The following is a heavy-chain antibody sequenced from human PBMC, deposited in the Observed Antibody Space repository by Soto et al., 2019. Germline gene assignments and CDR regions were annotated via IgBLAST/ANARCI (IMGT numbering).Heavy chain of an antibody. D-gene: IGHD3-9*01. Sequence: QVQLVQSGAEVKKPGSSVKVSCKASGGTFTNYTISWVRQAPGQGLEWMGGIIPMFGTTNHAQKFQGRVTINANKSTTTAHMELSSLRSEDTAVYHCAIGIGLRYFDWPFEYWGQGTLVTVSS. J-gene: IGHJ4*02. CDR2: IIPMFGTT. V-gene: IGHV1-69*06. CDR3: AIGIGLRYFDWPFEY. CDR1: GGTFTNYT.